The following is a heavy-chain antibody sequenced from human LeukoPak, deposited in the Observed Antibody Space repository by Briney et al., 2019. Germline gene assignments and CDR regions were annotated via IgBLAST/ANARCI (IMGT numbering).Heavy chain of an antibody. Sequence: SETLSLTCTVSGGSISSSSYYWGWLRQPPGKGLEWIGSIYYSGSTYYNPSLKSRVTISVDTSKNQFSLKLSSVTAADTAVYYCALLKWLHASRFDPWGQGTLVTVSS. V-gene: IGHV4-39*01. CDR3: ALLKWLHASRFDP. D-gene: IGHD5-24*01. J-gene: IGHJ5*02. CDR1: GGSISSSSYY. CDR2: IYYSGST.